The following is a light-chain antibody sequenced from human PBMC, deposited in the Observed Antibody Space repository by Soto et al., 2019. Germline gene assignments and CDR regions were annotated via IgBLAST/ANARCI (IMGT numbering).Light chain of an antibody. CDR1: QSVSSSY. CDR3: QQYGSSPLVT. CDR2: GAS. J-gene: IGKJ3*01. Sequence: EIVLTQSPGTLSLSPGERATLSCRASQSVSSSYLAWYQQKPGQAPRLLIYGASSRATGIPDRFSGSGSGTDVTLTISRLEPEEYAVYYCQQYGSSPLVTFGPGTKVDIK. V-gene: IGKV3-20*01.